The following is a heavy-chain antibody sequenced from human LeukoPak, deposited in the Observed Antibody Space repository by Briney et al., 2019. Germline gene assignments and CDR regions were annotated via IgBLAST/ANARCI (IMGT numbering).Heavy chain of an antibody. Sequence: GASVKVSCKASGGTFSSYAISWVRQAPGQGLEWMGGIIPIFGTANYAQKFQGRVTITADESTSTAYMELSSLRSEDTAVYYCAREGAQRNWFDPWGQGTLVTVSS. V-gene: IGHV1-69*13. CDR2: IIPIFGTA. J-gene: IGHJ5*02. D-gene: IGHD3-16*01. CDR3: AREGAQRNWFDP. CDR1: GGTFSSYA.